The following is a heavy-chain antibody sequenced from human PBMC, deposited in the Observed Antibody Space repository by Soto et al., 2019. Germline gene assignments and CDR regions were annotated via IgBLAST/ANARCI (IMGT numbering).Heavy chain of an antibody. CDR2: INPNSGGT. D-gene: IGHD6-6*01. Sequence: ASVKVSCKASGYTFTGYYMHWVRQAPGQGLEWMGWINPNSGGTNYAQKFQGRVTMTRDTSISTAYMELSRLRSDDTAVYYCASLSGGARTTYCYYYGMDVWGQGTTVTVS. J-gene: IGHJ6*02. CDR3: ASLSGGARTTYCYYYGMDV. V-gene: IGHV1-2*02. CDR1: GYTFTGYY.